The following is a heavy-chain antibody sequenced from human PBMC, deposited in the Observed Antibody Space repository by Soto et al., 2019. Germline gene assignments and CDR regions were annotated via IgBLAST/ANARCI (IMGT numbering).Heavy chain of an antibody. Sequence: ASVKVSCKASGYSFTGNSIHWVRQAPGQGLEWMAIINPLPTSGSTNYAQKFQGRVTVTRDTSTSTVYMELSSLTSEDTAIYYCARDLTAAAYWGQGTLVTVSS. CDR3: ARDLTAAAY. CDR1: GYSFTGNS. J-gene: IGHJ4*02. V-gene: IGHV1-46*01. CDR2: INPLPTSGST. D-gene: IGHD6-13*01.